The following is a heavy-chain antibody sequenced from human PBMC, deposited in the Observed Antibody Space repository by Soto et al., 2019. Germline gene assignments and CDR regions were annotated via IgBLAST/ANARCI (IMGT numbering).Heavy chain of an antibody. J-gene: IGHJ5*02. Sequence: QVQLQESGPGLVKPSQTLSLTCTLSGGSISSGNYYWSWIRQHPGKGLAWIGYIYYSGSTHSNPSLKSRVTVSLDTPNNHFSLRLSSVPAADTAVYYCARMGLHLGELSRNCFDPWGQGTLVTVSS. V-gene: IGHV4-31*03. CDR2: IYYSGST. CDR3: ARMGLHLGELSRNCFDP. CDR1: GGSISSGNYY. D-gene: IGHD3-16*02.